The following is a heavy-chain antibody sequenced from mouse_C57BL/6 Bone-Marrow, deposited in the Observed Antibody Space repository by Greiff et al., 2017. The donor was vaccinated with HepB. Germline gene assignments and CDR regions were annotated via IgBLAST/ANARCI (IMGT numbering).Heavy chain of an antibody. CDR3: ARHGDYDGVGAMDY. Sequence: EVMLVESGGGLVHPGESLKLSCESNEYEFPSHDMSWVRKTPEKRLELVAAINSDGGSTYYPDTMERRFIISRDNTKKTLYLQMSSLRSEDTALYYCARHGDYDGVGAMDYWGQGTSVTVSS. CDR2: INSDGGST. CDR1: EYEFPSHD. D-gene: IGHD2-4*01. J-gene: IGHJ4*01. V-gene: IGHV5-2*01.